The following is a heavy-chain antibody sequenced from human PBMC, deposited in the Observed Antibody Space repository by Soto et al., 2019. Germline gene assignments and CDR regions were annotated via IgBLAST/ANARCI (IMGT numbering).Heavy chain of an antibody. CDR2: INHSGST. D-gene: IGHD6-13*01. Sequence: NPSETLSLTCAVYGGSFSGYYWSWIRQPPGKGLEWIGEINHSGSTNYNPSLKSRVTISVDTSKNQFSLKLSSVTAADTAVYYCARGYSSSWYGIQFSAYYGMDVWGQGTTVTVSS. V-gene: IGHV4-34*01. CDR1: GGSFSGYY. J-gene: IGHJ6*02. CDR3: ARGYSSSWYGIQFSAYYGMDV.